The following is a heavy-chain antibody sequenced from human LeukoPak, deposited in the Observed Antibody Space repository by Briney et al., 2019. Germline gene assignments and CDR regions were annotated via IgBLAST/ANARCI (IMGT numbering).Heavy chain of an antibody. CDR2: LYTGGTT. CDR3: ARGGAHYWNPRY. Sequence: GGSLRLSCVASGFSVTSIYMSWVRQAPGKGLEWVSLLYTGGTTYYANSVEGRFTISRDDSKNTIYLQMNSLRDEDTAVYYCARGGAHYWNPRYWGQGTMVTVSS. D-gene: IGHD1-1*01. V-gene: IGHV3-53*01. CDR1: GFSVTSIY. J-gene: IGHJ4*02.